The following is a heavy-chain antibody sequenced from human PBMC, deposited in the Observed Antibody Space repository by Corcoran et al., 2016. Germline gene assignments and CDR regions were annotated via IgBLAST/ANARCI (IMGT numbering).Heavy chain of an antibody. CDR3: ARARYCSGGSCYSGAEYFQY. J-gene: IGHJ1*01. D-gene: IGHD2-15*01. CDR1: GFTFGDYC. Sequence: QVQLVESGGGLVKPGGSLRLSCATSGFTFGDYCMTWIRQAPGKGLEWVSYISSSDSTVYYADSVKGRFTISRDNAKNSLSLQMNSRRAEDTAVYYCARARYCSGGSCYSGAEYFQYWGQGTLVTVSS. V-gene: IGHV3-11*01. CDR2: ISSSDSTV.